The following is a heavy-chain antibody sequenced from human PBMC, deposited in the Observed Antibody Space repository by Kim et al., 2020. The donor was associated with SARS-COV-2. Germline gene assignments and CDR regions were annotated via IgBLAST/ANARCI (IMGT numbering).Heavy chain of an antibody. J-gene: IGHJ4*02. CDR3: ASHDSYEALDY. Sequence: TNYAQNLQGRVTMTTGTSTSTAYMELRSLRSDDTAVYYCASHDSYEALDYWGQGTLVTVSS. CDR2: T. D-gene: IGHD3-22*01. V-gene: IGHV1-18*01.